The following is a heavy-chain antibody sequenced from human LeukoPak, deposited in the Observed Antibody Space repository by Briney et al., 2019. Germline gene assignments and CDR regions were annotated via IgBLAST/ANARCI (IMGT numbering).Heavy chain of an antibody. V-gene: IGHV3-21*04. Sequence: GGSLRLSCAASGFTFSSYSMNWVRQAPGKGLEWVSSISSSSSYIYYADSVKGRFTISRDNAKNSLYLQMNSLRAEDTALYYCARDRFPEGNDALDIWGQGTMVTVSS. CDR1: GFTFSSYS. CDR2: ISSSSSYI. J-gene: IGHJ3*02. D-gene: IGHD1-14*01. CDR3: ARDRFPEGNDALDI.